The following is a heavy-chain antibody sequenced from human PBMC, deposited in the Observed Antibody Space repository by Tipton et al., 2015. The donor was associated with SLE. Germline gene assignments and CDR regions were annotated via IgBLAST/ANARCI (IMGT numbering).Heavy chain of an antibody. Sequence: TLSLTCAVYGGSFSGYYWSWLRQPPGKGREWIGEINHSGSTNYNPSLNSRVTISVDTSKNQFSLKLSSVTAADTAVYYCASYSSPWYFDYWGQGTLVTVPS. D-gene: IGHD6-13*01. CDR1: GGSFSGYY. J-gene: IGHJ4*02. CDR3: ASYSSPWYFDY. V-gene: IGHV4-34*01. CDR2: INHSGST.